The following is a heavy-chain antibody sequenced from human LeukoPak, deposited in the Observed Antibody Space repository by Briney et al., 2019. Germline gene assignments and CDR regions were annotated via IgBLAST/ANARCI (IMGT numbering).Heavy chain of an antibody. V-gene: IGHV5-51*01. CDR3: ARHGDGYNYDYYYGMDV. D-gene: IGHD5-24*01. Sequence: PGESLKISRKGSGYSFTSYWIGWVRQMPGKGLEWMGIIYPGDSDTRYSPSFQGQVTISADKSISTAYLQWSSLKASDTAMYYCARHGDGYNYDYYYGMDVWGQGTTVTVSS. CDR1: GYSFTSYW. J-gene: IGHJ6*02. CDR2: IYPGDSDT.